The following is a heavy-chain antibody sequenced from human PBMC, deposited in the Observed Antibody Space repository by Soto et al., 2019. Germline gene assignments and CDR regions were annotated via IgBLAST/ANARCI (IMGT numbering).Heavy chain of an antibody. CDR2: MNPNSGNT. J-gene: IGHJ3*02. V-gene: IGHV1-8*01. CDR3: ARATSRDAFDI. Sequence: GASLKVACKSSGYTIARYDIICVRQATGQGLEWMGWMNPNSGNTGYAQKFQGRVTMTRNTSISTAYMELSSLRSEDTAVYYCARATSRDAFDIWGQGTMVTVSS. CDR1: GYTIARYD.